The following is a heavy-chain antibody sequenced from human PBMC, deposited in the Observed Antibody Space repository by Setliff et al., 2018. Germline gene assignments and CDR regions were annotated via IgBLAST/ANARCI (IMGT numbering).Heavy chain of an antibody. D-gene: IGHD3-22*01. CDR3: AKAQRGGSSGYYYGGPYYCYYMDV. Sequence: GGSLRLSCAASGFTFSNSWMHWVRQAPGEGLVCVSRMNSDGNSIFYADSVKGRFTISRDNAKNSLYLQMNSLRPEDTAFYYCAKAQRGGSSGYYYGGPYYCYYMDVWGKGTTVTVSS. CDR2: MNSDGNSI. J-gene: IGHJ6*03. V-gene: IGHV3-74*01. CDR1: GFTFSNSW.